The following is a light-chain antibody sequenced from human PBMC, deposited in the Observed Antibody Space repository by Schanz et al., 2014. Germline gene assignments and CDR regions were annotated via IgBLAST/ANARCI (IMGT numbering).Light chain of an antibody. Sequence: QLVLTQSPSASASLGASVKLTCTLSSGHSSYDIAWHQQQPEKGPRFLMKVNSDGSHRKGDGIPDRFSGSSSGAERYLTISSLQSEDEADYYCQTWGTGIRVFGGGTKLTVL. CDR2: VNSDGSH. CDR1: SGHSSYD. V-gene: IGLV4-69*01. CDR3: QTWGTGIRV. J-gene: IGLJ3*02.